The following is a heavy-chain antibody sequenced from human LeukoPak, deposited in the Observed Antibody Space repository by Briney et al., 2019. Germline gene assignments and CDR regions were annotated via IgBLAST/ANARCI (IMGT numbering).Heavy chain of an antibody. Sequence: GGSLGLSCAASGITVSANYWNWVRQAPGKGLEWVSVISSGGSTSYADSVKGRFTISRDNSKNTLYLQMNSLRAEDTAVYYCARGWSSSSYFGYWGQGTLVTVSS. CDR2: ISSGGST. CDR3: ARGWSSSSYFGY. V-gene: IGHV3-66*01. D-gene: IGHD6-6*01. CDR1: GITVSANY. J-gene: IGHJ4*02.